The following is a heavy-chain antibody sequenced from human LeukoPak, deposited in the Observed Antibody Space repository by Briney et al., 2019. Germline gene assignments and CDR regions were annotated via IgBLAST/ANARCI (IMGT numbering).Heavy chain of an antibody. CDR1: GFTVSNNY. J-gene: IGHJ4*02. CDR2: IYSGGNT. V-gene: IGHV3-66*02. D-gene: IGHD6-25*01. CDR3: ARAGYTSGNFGY. Sequence: GGSLRLSCAASGFTVSNNYMSWVRQAPGKGLEWVSIIYSGGNTYYADSVKGRFTISRDNSKNTLYLQMNSLRTDDTAVYFCARAGYTSGNFGYWGQGTLVTVSS.